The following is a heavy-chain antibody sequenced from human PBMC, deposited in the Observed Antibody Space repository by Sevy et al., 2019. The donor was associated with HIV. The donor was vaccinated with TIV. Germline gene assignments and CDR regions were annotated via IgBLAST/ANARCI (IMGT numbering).Heavy chain of an antibody. CDR2: LSSDGSHK. D-gene: IGHD4-17*01. CDR3: AKEYGDFEGFDY. V-gene: IGHV3-30*18. CDR1: GFSFSTLG. J-gene: IGHJ4*02. Sequence: GGSLRLSCAASGFSFSTLGMHWVRQAPGKGLEWVAVLSSDGSHKFYADSVKGRFTISRDNSKNTLYLQMNSLRAEDSAVYYRAKEYGDFEGFDYWGQGTLVTVSS.